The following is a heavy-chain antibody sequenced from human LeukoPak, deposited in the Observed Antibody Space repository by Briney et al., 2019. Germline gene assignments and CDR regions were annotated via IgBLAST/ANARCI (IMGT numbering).Heavy chain of an antibody. Sequence: SETLSLTCTVSGGSVSSGSYYWSWIRQPPGKGLEWIGYIYYSGSTNYNPSLKSRVTISVDTSKNQFSLKLSSVTAADTAVYYCARRVVDEYSSSSPTDYWGQGTLVTVSS. V-gene: IGHV4-61*01. CDR3: ARRVVDEYSSSSPTDY. CDR1: GGSVSSGSYY. D-gene: IGHD6-6*01. J-gene: IGHJ4*02. CDR2: IYYSGST.